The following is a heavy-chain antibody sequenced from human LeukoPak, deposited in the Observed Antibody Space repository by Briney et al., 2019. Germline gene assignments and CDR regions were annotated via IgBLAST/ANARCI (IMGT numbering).Heavy chain of an antibody. Sequence: GGSLRLSCAASGFTFSSYGMHWVRQAPGKGLEWVAVISYDGSNKYYADSVKGRFTISRDNPKNTLYLQMNSLRAEDTAVYYCAKDLGVVVTTFDYWGQGTLVTVSS. D-gene: IGHD3-22*01. J-gene: IGHJ4*02. CDR2: ISYDGSNK. V-gene: IGHV3-30*18. CDR1: GFTFSSYG. CDR3: AKDLGVVVTTFDY.